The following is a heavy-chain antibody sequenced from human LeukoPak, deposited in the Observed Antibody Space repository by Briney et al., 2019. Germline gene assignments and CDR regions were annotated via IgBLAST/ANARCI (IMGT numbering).Heavy chain of an antibody. CDR2: IRYDGSNK. V-gene: IGHV3-30*02. D-gene: IGHD5-18*01. J-gene: IGHJ4*02. CDR3: ARTWIQLWLGYFDC. CDR1: GFTFSSYG. Sequence: GGSLRLSCAASGFTFSSYGMHWVRQAPGKGLEWVAFIRYDGSNKYYADSVKGRFTISRDNSKNTLYLQMNSLRSEDTAVYYCARTWIQLWLGYFDCWGQGTLVTVSS.